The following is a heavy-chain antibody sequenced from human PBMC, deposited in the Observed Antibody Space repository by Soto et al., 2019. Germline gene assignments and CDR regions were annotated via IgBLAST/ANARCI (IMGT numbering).Heavy chain of an antibody. CDR3: TTGRFIAGDY. CDR2: ITSSGDST. D-gene: IGHD3-3*01. CDR1: GFPFRNFA. Sequence: EVQLLESGGGLVQPGGSLRLSCAASGFPFRNFAMSWVRQAPGKGLEWVSVITSSGDSTFFADSVRGRFTISRDNSKNALYLQLTSLRAEDTATYYCTTGRFIAGDYWGQGTLVTVSS. V-gene: IGHV3-23*01. J-gene: IGHJ4*02.